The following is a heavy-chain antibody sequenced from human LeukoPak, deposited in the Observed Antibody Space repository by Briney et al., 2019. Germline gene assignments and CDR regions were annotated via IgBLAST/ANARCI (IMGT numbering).Heavy chain of an antibody. V-gene: IGHV4-61*02. J-gene: IGHJ4*02. CDR1: GGSISSGRYY. CDR2: IYTSGST. Sequence: PSQTLSLTCTVSGGSISSGRYYGSWIRQPAGKGLEWIGRIYTSGSTNYNPSLKSRVTISVDTSKNQFSLKLSSVTAADTAVYYCARERVAATNGFYYWGQGTLVTVSS. D-gene: IGHD2-15*01. CDR3: ARERVAATNGFYY.